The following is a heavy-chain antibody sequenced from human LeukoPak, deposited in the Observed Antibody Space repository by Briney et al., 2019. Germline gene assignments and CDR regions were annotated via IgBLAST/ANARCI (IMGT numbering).Heavy chain of an antibody. CDR3: ASGGSSWINYFDY. CDR2: IIPIFGTA. D-gene: IGHD6-13*01. J-gene: IGHJ4*02. V-gene: IGHV1-69*13. CDR1: GGTFSSYA. Sequence: ASVKVSCKASGGTFSSYAISWVRQAPGQGLEWMGGIIPIFGTANYAQKFQGRVTITADESTSTAYMELSSLRSEDTVVYYCASGGSSWINYFDYWGQGTLVTVSS.